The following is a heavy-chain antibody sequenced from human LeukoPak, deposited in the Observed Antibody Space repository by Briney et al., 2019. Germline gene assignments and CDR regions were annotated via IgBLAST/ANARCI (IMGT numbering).Heavy chain of an antibody. V-gene: IGHV3-30*02. CDR3: ARDSGNYLDAFDI. CDR1: GFIFSSYG. J-gene: IGHJ3*02. D-gene: IGHD1-7*01. CDR2: IRYDGRNR. Sequence: GGSLRLSCAASGFIFSSYGMHWVRQAPGKGLEWVAFIRYDGRNRYYADSVKGRFTISRDNSKNTLYLQMNSLRAEDTAVYYCARDSGNYLDAFDIWGQGTMVTVSS.